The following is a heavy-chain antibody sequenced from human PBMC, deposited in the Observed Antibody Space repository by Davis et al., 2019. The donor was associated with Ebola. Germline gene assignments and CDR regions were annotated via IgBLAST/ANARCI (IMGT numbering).Heavy chain of an antibody. V-gene: IGHV4-59*12. CDR3: ARTTVTTNWFDP. Sequence: MPSETLSLTCTVPGGSISSYYWSWIRQPPGKGLEWIGYIYYSGSTHYNPSLKSRVTISVDTSKNQFSLKLSSVTAADTAVYYCARTTVTTNWFDPWGQGTLVTVSS. CDR2: IYYSGST. D-gene: IGHD4-17*01. J-gene: IGHJ5*02. CDR1: GGSISSYY.